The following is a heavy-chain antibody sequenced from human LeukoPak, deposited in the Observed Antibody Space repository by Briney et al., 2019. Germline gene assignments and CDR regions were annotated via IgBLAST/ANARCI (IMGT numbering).Heavy chain of an antibody. CDR1: GFTFDDYA. CDR2: ITGSGDRT. CDR3: AREQWLKEGWFDP. V-gene: IGHV3-23*01. J-gene: IGHJ5*02. Sequence: PGRSLRLSCAASGFTFDDYAMHWVRQAPGKGLGWVSAITGSGDRTYYGDSVKGRFTISRDNSKNTLYLQMNSLRAEDTAVYYCAREQWLKEGWFDPWGQGTLVTVSS. D-gene: IGHD6-19*01.